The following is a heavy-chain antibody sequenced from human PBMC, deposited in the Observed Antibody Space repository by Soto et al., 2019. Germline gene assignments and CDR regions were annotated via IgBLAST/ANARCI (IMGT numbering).Heavy chain of an antibody. CDR3: ARRPVPSSGWFLDY. CDR1: GGSISSSSYY. D-gene: IGHD6-19*01. J-gene: IGHJ4*02. CDR2: IYYSGST. V-gene: IGHV4-39*01. Sequence: QLQLQESGPGLVKPSETLSLTCTVSGGSISSSSYYWGWIRQPPGKGLEWIGSIYYSGSTYYNPSLKSRVTISVDTSKNQFSLKLSSVTAADTAVYYCARRPVPSSGWFLDYWGQGTLVTVSS.